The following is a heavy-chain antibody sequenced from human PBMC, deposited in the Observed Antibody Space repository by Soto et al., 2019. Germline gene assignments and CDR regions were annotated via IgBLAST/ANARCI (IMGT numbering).Heavy chain of an antibody. Sequence: SETMCLTCTVAGGYISSYYWSWIRQPQGKGLEWIGYIYYSGSTNYNPSLKSRVTISVDTSKNQFSLKLSSVTAADTAVYYCARWGDTGYCSGGSCYPSYYFDYWGQGTLVTVSS. D-gene: IGHD2-15*01. J-gene: IGHJ4*02. CDR3: ARWGDTGYCSGGSCYPSYYFDY. CDR1: GGYISSYY. CDR2: IYYSGST. V-gene: IGHV4-59*01.